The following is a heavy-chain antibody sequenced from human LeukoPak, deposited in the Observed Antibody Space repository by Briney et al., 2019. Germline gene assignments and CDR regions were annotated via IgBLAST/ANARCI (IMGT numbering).Heavy chain of an antibody. CDR3: ARGRYSGSYYAAFDI. CDR1: GYTFTSYG. D-gene: IGHD1-26*01. CDR2: INAGNGNT. V-gene: IGHV1-3*01. Sequence: GASVKVSCKASGYTFTSYGISWVRQAPGQRLEWMGWINAGNGNTKYSQKFQGRVTITRDTSASTAYMELSSLRSEDTAVYYCARGRYSGSYYAAFDIWGQGTMVTVSS. J-gene: IGHJ3*02.